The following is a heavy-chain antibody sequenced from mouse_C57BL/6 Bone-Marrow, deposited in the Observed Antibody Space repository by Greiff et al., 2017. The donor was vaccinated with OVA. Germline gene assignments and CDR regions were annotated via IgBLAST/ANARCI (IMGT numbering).Heavy chain of an antibody. CDR1: GFTFSDYG. J-gene: IGHJ2*01. CDR3: ARSLDGYHFDY. Sequence: EVQLVESGGGLVKPGGSLKLSCAASGFTFSDYGMHWVRQAPEKGLEWVAYLSSGSSTFYYADTVKGRFTFSRDNAKNTLFLQMTSLRSEDTAMYYCARSLDGYHFDYWGQGTTRTVSS. D-gene: IGHD2-3*01. V-gene: IGHV5-17*01. CDR2: LSSGSSTF.